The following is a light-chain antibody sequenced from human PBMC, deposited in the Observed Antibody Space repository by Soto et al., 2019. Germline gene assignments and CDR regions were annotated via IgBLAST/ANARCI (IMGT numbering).Light chain of an antibody. CDR3: QQYGSFPFT. V-gene: IGKV3-15*01. Sequence: ETLMTQSPDTLSVSPGERATLSCRGSQSLRSSLAWYQQKPGQAPSRLIYDASTRATGIPARFSGSESGTDVTLTISRLEPEDFAVYYCQQYGSFPFTFGPGTKGDI. CDR1: QSLRSS. J-gene: IGKJ3*01. CDR2: DAS.